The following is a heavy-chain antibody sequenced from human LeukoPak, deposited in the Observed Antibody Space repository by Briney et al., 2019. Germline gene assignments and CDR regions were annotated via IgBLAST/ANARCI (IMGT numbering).Heavy chain of an antibody. Sequence: SETLSLTCTVSDGSISSYYWSWIRQPPGKGLEWIGYIYYKGNTNYHPSLKSRVTISVDTSKNQFSLNLNSVTAAATAVYYCARPRHGSAKLPPRLEFDYWGQGTLVTVSS. CDR2: IYYKGNT. J-gene: IGHJ4*02. CDR3: ARPRHGSAKLPPRLEFDY. CDR1: DGSISSYY. D-gene: IGHD6-19*01. V-gene: IGHV4-59*08.